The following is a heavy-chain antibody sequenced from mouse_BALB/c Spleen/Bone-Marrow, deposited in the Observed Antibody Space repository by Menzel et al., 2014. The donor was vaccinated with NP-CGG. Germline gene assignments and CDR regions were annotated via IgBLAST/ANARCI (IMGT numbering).Heavy chain of an antibody. Sequence: EVKLVESGPELVKPGASVKMSCKASGYTFTSYVMHWVKQKPGQGLEWIGYVNPYNDGTKYNEKFKGKATLTSDKSSSTAYMELSSLTSEDSAVYYCARRGRIAEALGYWGQGTTLTVSS. CDR3: ARRGRIAEALGY. J-gene: IGHJ2*01. D-gene: IGHD6-1*01. CDR1: GYTFTSYV. CDR2: VNPYNDGT. V-gene: IGHV1-14*01.